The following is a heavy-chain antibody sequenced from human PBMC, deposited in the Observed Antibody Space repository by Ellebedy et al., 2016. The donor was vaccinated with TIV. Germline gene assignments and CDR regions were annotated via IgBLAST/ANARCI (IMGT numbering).Heavy chain of an antibody. CDR1: RFSFSSYW. CDR3: ATDGSYGDFRSPAHAFVI. D-gene: IGHD4-17*01. J-gene: IGHJ3*02. V-gene: IGHV3-7*01. Sequence: GESLKISCAASRFSFSSYWMSWVRQSPGKGLEWVANINQDGSEKYYVDSVKGRFTISRDNAKNSLYLQMNSLRAYDTSVYYCATDGSYGDFRSPAHAFVIWGQGTVVTVSS. CDR2: INQDGSEK.